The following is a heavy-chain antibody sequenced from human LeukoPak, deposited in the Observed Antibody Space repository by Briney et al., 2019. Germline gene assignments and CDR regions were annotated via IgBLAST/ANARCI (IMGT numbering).Heavy chain of an antibody. D-gene: IGHD1-14*01. Sequence: ASVKVSCKASGYTFTSYYMHWVRQAPAQGLEWMGIINPSGGSTSYAQKFQGRVTMTRDTSTSTVYMELSSLRSEDTAVYYCARDRPGGRGMDVWGQGTTVTVSS. V-gene: IGHV1-46*01. CDR3: ARDRPGGRGMDV. J-gene: IGHJ6*02. CDR1: GYTFTSYY. CDR2: INPSGGST.